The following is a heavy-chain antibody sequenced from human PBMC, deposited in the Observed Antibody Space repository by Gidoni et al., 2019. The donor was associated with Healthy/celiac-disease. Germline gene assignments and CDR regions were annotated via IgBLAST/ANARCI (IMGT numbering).Heavy chain of an antibody. D-gene: IGHD6-6*01. CDR1: GWSFSGYY. CDR3: ARVKQLVREIDY. J-gene: IGHJ4*02. Sequence: QVPPPQGGPRPVEASEAPSPNLPGHGWSFSGYYWSWIRQPPGKGLEWIGEINHSGSTNYNPSLKSRVTISVDTSKNQFSLKLSSVTAADTAVYYCARVKQLVREIDYWGQGTLVTVSS. CDR2: INHSGST. V-gene: IGHV4-34*02.